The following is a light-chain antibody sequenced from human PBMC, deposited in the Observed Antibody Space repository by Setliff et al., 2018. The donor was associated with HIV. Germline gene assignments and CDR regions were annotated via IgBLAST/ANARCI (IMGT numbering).Light chain of an antibody. Sequence: QCVLTQPPSASGSPGQSVTISCTGTSSDGGDYNYVAWYQQHPGKAPKLMIYEVTRRPSGVPDRFSGSKSGNTASLTVSGLQAEDEADYFCCSYTSSNSYVFGTGTKVTVL. CDR3: CSYTSSNSYV. CDR2: EVT. J-gene: IGLJ1*01. CDR1: SSDGGDYNY. V-gene: IGLV2-8*01.